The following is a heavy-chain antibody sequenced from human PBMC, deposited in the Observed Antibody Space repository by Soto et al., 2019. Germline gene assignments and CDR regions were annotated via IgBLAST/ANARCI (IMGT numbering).Heavy chain of an antibody. CDR1: GGSISSYY. CDR3: ARYSGDYDAHPHFDF. CDR2: IYDSGSA. Sequence: SETLSLTCTISGGSISSYYWSWIRQPPGKGLEWIGYIYDSGSATYSPSLKSRVTISLDTSENQFSLRLTSVTAADTAVYFCARYSGDYDAHPHFDFWGQGILVTVSS. V-gene: IGHV4-59*01. J-gene: IGHJ4*02. D-gene: IGHD4-17*01.